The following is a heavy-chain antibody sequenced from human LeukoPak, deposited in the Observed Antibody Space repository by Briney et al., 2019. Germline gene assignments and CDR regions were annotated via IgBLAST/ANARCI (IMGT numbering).Heavy chain of an antibody. CDR1: GFTFSSYE. Sequence: GGSLRLSCAASGFTFSSYEMNWVRQAPGKGLEWVSYISSSGSTIYYADSVKGRFTISRDNAKNSLYLQMNSLRAEDTAVYYCARGGSPKGAFDIWGQGTMVTVSS. D-gene: IGHD2-15*01. CDR3: ARGGSPKGAFDI. CDR2: ISSSGSTI. J-gene: IGHJ3*02. V-gene: IGHV3-48*03.